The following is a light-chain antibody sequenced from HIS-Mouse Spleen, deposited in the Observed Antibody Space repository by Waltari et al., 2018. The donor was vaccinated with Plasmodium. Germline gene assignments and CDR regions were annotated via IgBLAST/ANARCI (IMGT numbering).Light chain of an antibody. Sequence: QSALTQPASVSGSPGQSITISCTGTSSDVGGYNYVSWYQPHPGKAPKLMIYEVSNGPSGVSNRCSGSKSGNTDSLTISGLQAEDEADYYCSSYTSSSTPWVFGGGTKLTVL. CDR2: EVS. J-gene: IGLJ3*02. V-gene: IGLV2-14*01. CDR1: SSDVGGYNY. CDR3: SSYTSSSTPWV.